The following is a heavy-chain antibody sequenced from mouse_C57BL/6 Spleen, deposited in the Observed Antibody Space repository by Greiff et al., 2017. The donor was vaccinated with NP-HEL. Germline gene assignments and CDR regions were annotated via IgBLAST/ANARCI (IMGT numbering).Heavy chain of an antibody. CDR1: GYTFTSYW. J-gene: IGHJ1*03. V-gene: IGHV1-69*01. CDR3: APRYYGSSPYWYFDV. Sequence: QVQLQQPGAELVMPGASVKLSCKASGYTFTSYWMHWVKQRPGQGLEWIGEIDPSDSYTNYNQKFKGKSTLTVDKSSSTAYMQLSSLTSEDSVVYYCAPRYYGSSPYWYFDVWGTGTTVTVSS. D-gene: IGHD1-1*01. CDR2: IDPSDSYT.